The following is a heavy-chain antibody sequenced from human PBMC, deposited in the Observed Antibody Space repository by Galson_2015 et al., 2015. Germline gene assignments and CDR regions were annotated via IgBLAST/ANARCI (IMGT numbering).Heavy chain of an antibody. V-gene: IGHV3-23*01. Sequence: SLRLSCAASGFTFSSYGMSWVRQAPGKGLEWVSLISGTGEITFHADSVKGRFTISRDNSKNTLYLQMNSLRAEDTAVYYCGRRNGSRGYPYVDYWGQGTLVTVSS. D-gene: IGHD5-12*01. J-gene: IGHJ4*02. CDR2: ISGTGEIT. CDR3: GRRNGSRGYPYVDY. CDR1: GFTFSSYG.